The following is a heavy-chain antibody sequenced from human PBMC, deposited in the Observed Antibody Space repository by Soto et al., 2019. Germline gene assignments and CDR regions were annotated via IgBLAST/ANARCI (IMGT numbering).Heavy chain of an antibody. Sequence: SETLSLTCTVSGGSISSSSYYWGWIRQPPGKGLEWIGSIYYSGSTYYNPSLKSRVTISVDTSKNQFSLKLSSVTAADTAVYYCARCSVAGTGGNWFDPRGQGTLVTVSS. D-gene: IGHD6-19*01. CDR1: GGSISSSSYY. CDR2: IYYSGST. J-gene: IGHJ5*02. V-gene: IGHV4-39*01. CDR3: ARCSVAGTGGNWFDP.